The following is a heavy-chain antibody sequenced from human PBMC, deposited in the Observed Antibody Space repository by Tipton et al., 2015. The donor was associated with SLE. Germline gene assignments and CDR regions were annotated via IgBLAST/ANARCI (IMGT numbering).Heavy chain of an antibody. CDR3: ARDYYFDY. J-gene: IGHJ4*02. CDR1: GFTFSSYG. V-gene: IGHV3-30*02. CDR2: IRYDGSNK. Sequence: SLRLSCAASGFTFSSYGMHWVRQAPGKGLEWVAFIRYDGSNKYYADSVKGRFTISRDNSKNTLYLQMGSLRAEDMAVYYCARDYYFDYWGQGTLVTVSS.